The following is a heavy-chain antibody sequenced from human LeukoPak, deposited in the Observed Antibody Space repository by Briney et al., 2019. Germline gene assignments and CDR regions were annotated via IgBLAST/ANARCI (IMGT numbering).Heavy chain of an antibody. CDR1: GFTLSNYG. Sequence: GGSLRLSCPACGFTLSNYGMHWVRQGPGQGLVWVSRLHSDGSSTNYADSVKGRFTISRDNAKNTLYLQMNSLRADDTGVYYCARDPGRKAFDYWGQGTLVTVSS. CDR3: ARDPGRKAFDY. CDR2: LHSDGSST. V-gene: IGHV3-74*01. J-gene: IGHJ4*02.